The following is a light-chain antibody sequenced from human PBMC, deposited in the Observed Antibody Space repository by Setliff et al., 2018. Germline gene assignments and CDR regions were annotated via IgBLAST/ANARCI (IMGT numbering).Light chain of an antibody. J-gene: IGLJ1*01. V-gene: IGLV2-8*01. CDR2: EVN. CDR3: SAYAGSNNWGV. CDR1: SSDVGGCGY. Sequence: LTQPPSASGSPEQSVTISCTGTSSDVGGCGYVSWYQQHPGKAPKLLIYEVNERPSGVPDRFSGSKSGNTASLTVSGLQAEDEADYYCSAYAGSNNWGVFGTGTKVTVL.